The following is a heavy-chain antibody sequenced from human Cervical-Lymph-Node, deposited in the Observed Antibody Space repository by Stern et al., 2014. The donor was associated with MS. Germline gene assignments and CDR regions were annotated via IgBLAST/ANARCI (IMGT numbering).Heavy chain of an antibody. Sequence: QVTLRESGPTLVKPTQTLTLKCIFSGFSLTTSGVGVGWIRQPPGKALEWLGFIYCDGDKRYSPSLKRRITITKDTSKNQVVLTMTNMDPVDTATYYCTHTSPRVFGIDYWGQGTLVTVSS. CDR3: THTSPRVFGIDY. V-gene: IGHV2-5*02. J-gene: IGHJ4*02. D-gene: IGHD5/OR15-5a*01. CDR1: GFSLTTSGVG. CDR2: IYCDGDK.